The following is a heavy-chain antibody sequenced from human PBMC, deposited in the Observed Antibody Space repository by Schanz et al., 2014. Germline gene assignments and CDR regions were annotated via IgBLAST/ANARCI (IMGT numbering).Heavy chain of an antibody. CDR3: AKVWGSDYFYPFDY. CDR1: GFTLSSYA. Sequence: EVQLVESGGGLVQPGGSLRLSCAASGFTLSSYALSWVRQSPGKGLEWVSAINTADTTYYADSVKGRFTVSRDNSKNTLYLQMSSLRAEDTAVYYCAKVWGSDYFYPFDYWGQGTLVTVSS. CDR2: INTADTT. D-gene: IGHD3-22*01. J-gene: IGHJ4*02. V-gene: IGHV3-23*04.